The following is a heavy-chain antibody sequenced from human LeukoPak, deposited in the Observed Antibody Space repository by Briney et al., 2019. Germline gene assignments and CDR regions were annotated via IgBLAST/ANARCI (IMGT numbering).Heavy chain of an antibody. V-gene: IGHV1-46*01. CDR3: ARDGGGIVGATKGVDY. D-gene: IGHD1-26*01. Sequence: ASVKVSCTASGYTFTSYYMHWVRQAPGQGLAWMGIINPSGGSTSYAQKFQGRVTMTRDTSTSTVYMELSSLRSEDTAVYYCARDGGGIVGATKGVDYWGQGTLVTVSS. CDR2: INPSGGST. CDR1: GYTFTSYY. J-gene: IGHJ4*02.